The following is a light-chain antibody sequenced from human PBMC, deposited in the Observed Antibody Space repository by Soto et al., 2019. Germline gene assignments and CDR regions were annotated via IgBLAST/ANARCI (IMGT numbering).Light chain of an antibody. CDR3: QQHRSYPVT. V-gene: IGKV1-5*03. J-gene: IGKJ5*01. CDR2: KAS. Sequence: DIQMTQSPSPLSASVGDRVIITCRASQSVSSWLAWYQHKPGKAPKLLIYKASSLESGVPSRFSGSGSGTEFTLTSNSLQPDDFATYYCQQHRSYPVTFGQGTRLEMK. CDR1: QSVSSW.